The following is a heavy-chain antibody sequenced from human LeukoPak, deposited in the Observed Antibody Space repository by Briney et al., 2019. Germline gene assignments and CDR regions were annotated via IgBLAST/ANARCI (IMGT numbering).Heavy chain of an antibody. CDR1: GFTFISYA. CDR2: ICGSGGST. CDR3: AAGQQLVYFDY. Sequence: GGSLRLSCAASGFTFISYAMSWVRQAPGKGLEWVSAICGSGGSTYYADSVKGRFTISRDNSKNTLYLQMNSLRAEDTAVYYCAAGQQLVYFDYWGQGTLVTVSS. J-gene: IGHJ4*02. D-gene: IGHD6-13*01. V-gene: IGHV3-23*01.